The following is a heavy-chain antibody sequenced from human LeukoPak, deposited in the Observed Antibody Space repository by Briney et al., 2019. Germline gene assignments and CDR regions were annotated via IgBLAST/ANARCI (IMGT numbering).Heavy chain of an antibody. Sequence: LPRGSLRLSCAASGFTFSNYAMSWVRQAPGKGLEWVSAISGSGGSTYYADSVKGRFTISRDNSKNTLYLQMNSLRAEDTAVYYCATRGGYFDYWGQGTLVTVSS. D-gene: IGHD3-10*01. CDR2: ISGSGGST. CDR1: GFTFSNYA. J-gene: IGHJ4*02. CDR3: ATRGGYFDY. V-gene: IGHV3-23*01.